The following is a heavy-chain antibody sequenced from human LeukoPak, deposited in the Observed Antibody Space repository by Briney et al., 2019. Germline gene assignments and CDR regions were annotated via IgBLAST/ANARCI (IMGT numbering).Heavy chain of an antibody. CDR1: GFTVSSNY. Sequence: QSGGSLRLSCAASGFTVSSNYMSWVRQAPGKGLEWVSVIYSGGSTYYADSVKGRFTISRDNSKNTLYLQMNSLRAEDTAVYYCATSTLILRLIFDYWGQGTLVTVSS. CDR2: IYSGGST. CDR3: ATSTLILRLIFDY. V-gene: IGHV3-53*01. J-gene: IGHJ4*02. D-gene: IGHD4-17*01.